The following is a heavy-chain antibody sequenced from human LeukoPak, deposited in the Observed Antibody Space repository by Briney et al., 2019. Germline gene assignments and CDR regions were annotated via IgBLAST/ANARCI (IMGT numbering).Heavy chain of an antibody. J-gene: IGHJ4*02. Sequence: GGSLRLSRAASGFTFITYAMSWVRRAPGKGLEWVSGISGSGGSTYYADSVRGRFTISRDNSKNTLYLQMNSLRADDTAVYYCARDLYQWYFDYWGQGTLVTVSS. CDR2: ISGSGGST. CDR1: GFTFITYA. CDR3: ARDLYQWYFDY. D-gene: IGHD6-19*01. V-gene: IGHV3-23*01.